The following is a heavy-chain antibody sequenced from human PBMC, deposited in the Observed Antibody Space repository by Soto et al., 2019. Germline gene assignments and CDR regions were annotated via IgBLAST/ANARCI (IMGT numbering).Heavy chain of an antibody. CDR2: IIPMSGTT. Sequence: QVQLVQSGAEVKKPGSSVKVSCKASGNTFSSYAINLVRQAPGQGLEWLGGIIPMSGTTNSAQKFQGRVTAPADESTITAYMELSSLRSEDTAVYYCARVPRGAAATTLPDRIFYYYYGMDVWGQGTKVTVSS. CDR1: GNTFSSYA. CDR3: ARVPRGAAATTLPDRIFYYYYGMDV. J-gene: IGHJ6*02. D-gene: IGHD6-13*01. V-gene: IGHV1-69*01.